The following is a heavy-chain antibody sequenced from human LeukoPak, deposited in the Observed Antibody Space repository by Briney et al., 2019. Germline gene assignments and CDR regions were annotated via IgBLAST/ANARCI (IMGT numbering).Heavy chain of an antibody. CDR1: SGSFSSSSYF. CDR3: ARLRGGVQLWGD. CDR2: INYSGTT. D-gene: IGHD1-1*01. Sequence: SETLSLTCTVSSGSFSSSSYFCGWVRQPPGMGLEWIATINYSGTTYYNPSLKSRVTTSVNTSNNQFSLKLSSVTAAEAAVYYCARLRGGVQLWGDWGQGALVTVSS. V-gene: IGHV4-39*01. J-gene: IGHJ4*01.